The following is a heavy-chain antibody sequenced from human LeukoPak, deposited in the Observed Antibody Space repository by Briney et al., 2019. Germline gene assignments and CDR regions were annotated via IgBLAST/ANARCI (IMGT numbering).Heavy chain of an antibody. D-gene: IGHD2-15*01. V-gene: IGHV3-23*01. J-gene: IGHJ4*02. Sequence: GGSLRLSCAASGFTFSCYAMSWVRQAPGKGLEWVSAISGSGGSTYYADSVKGRFTISRDNSKNTLYLQMNSLRAEDTAVYYCAKDIVVVVAATFNYWGQGTLVTVSS. CDR2: ISGSGGST. CDR1: GFTFSCYA. CDR3: AKDIVVVVAATFNY.